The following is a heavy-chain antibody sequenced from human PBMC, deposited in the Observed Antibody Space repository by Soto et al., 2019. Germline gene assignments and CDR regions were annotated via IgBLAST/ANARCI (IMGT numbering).Heavy chain of an antibody. D-gene: IGHD5-18*01. CDR2: IYYSGST. CDR1: GGSISSGDYY. CDR3: SSLTAMVTGPDY. V-gene: IGHV4-30-4*01. Sequence: SETLSLTCTVSGGSISSGDYYWSWIRQPPGKGLEWIGYIYYSGSTYYNPSLKSRVTISLDTSKNQFSLKLSSVTAADTAVYYCSSLTAMVTGPDYWGQGTLVTVSS. J-gene: IGHJ4*02.